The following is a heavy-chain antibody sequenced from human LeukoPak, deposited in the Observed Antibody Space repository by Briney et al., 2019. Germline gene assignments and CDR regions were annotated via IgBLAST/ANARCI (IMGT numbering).Heavy chain of an antibody. CDR3: ARDVVAAAGTWDY. CDR1: SGSLRENY. J-gene: IGHJ4*02. D-gene: IGHD6-13*01. Sequence: SETLSLTCNVSSGSLRENYWSWIRQSPGKGLEWIAEINHSGSTNYNPSLKSRVTISADTSKNQFSLRLSSVTAADTAVYYCARDVVAAAGTWDYWGQGTLVTVSS. V-gene: IGHV4-34*01. CDR2: INHSGST.